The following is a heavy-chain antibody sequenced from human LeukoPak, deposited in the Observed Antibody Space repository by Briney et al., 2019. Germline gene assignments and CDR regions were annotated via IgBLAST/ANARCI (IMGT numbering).Heavy chain of an antibody. J-gene: IGHJ4*02. CDR3: AKGSISGVVLVPATCAPNDY. CDR2: ISGSGGST. V-gene: IGHV3-23*01. CDR1: GFTFSSYW. Sequence: GGSLRLSCAASGFTFSSYWMHWVRQAPGKGLEWVSAISGSGGSTYYADSVKGRFTISRDNSKNTLYLQMNSLRAEDTAVYYCAKGSISGVVLVPATCAPNDYWGQGTLVTVSS. D-gene: IGHD2-15*01.